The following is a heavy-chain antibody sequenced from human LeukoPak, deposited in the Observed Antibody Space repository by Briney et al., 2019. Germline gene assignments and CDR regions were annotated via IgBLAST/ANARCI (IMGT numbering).Heavy chain of an antibody. J-gene: IGHJ5*02. D-gene: IGHD6-19*01. V-gene: IGHV1-2*02. CDR3: ARGSYISWVIAVAGTWSDVLGWFAP. CDR1: GYTFTGYY. Sequence: ASVKVSCKASGYTFTGYYMHWVRQAPGQGLEWMGWINPNSGGTNYAQKFQGRVTITRNTSISTAYMELSSLRSEDTAVYYCARGSYISWVIAVAGTWSDVLGWFAPWGQGTLVTASS. CDR2: INPNSGGT.